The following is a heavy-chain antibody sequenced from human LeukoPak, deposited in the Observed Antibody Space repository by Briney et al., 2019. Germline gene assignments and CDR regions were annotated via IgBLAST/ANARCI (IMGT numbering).Heavy chain of an antibody. V-gene: IGHV4-34*01. Sequence: SETLSLTCAVYGGSFSGYYWSWIRQSPGEGLEWIGSIYYSENTYYNASLKSQVSISIDTSKNQFSLRLTSVTAADTAVYYCARQTGSGLFILPGGQGTLVTVSS. CDR1: GGSFSGYY. CDR2: IYYSENT. D-gene: IGHD3/OR15-3a*01. J-gene: IGHJ4*02. CDR3: ARQTGSGLFILP.